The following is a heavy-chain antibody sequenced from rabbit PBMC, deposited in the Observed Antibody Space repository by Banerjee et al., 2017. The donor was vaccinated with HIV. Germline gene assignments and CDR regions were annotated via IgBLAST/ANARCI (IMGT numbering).Heavy chain of an antibody. V-gene: IGHV1S45*01. CDR3: AREGYAGYAAFGYDFYGMDL. Sequence: QEQLVESGGGLVQPEGSLTLTCTASGFSFSSSYYMCWVRQAPGKGLEWIGYIYTDSSGSTDYASWAKGRFTISKTSSTTVTLQMTSLTDADTATYFCAREGYAGYAAFGYDFYGMDLWGPGTLVTVS. D-gene: IGHD7-1*01. CDR1: GFSFSSSYY. CDR2: IYTDSSGST. J-gene: IGHJ6*01.